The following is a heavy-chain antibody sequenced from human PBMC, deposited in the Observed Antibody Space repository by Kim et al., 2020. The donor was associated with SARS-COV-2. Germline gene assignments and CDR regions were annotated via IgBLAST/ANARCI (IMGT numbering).Heavy chain of an antibody. V-gene: IGHV3-23*01. CDR2: ISGSGDST. CDR1: GFTFSNYA. CDR3: ANLVATPFDY. J-gene: IGHJ4*02. Sequence: GGSLRLSCAASGFTFSNYAMSWVRQAPGKGLEWVSAISGSGDSTYYADSVKGRFTISRDNSKNTLCLQMNSLRAEDKAVYYCANLVATPFDYWGQGTLVTVSS. D-gene: IGHD2-15*01.